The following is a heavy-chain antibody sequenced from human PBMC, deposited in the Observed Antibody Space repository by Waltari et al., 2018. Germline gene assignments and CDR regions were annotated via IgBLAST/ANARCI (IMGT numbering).Heavy chain of an antibody. CDR3: AIDRWDTYASR. CDR1: GGAFTKSG. D-gene: IGHD3-16*01. CDR2: IIPVSGAG. J-gene: IGHJ4*02. V-gene: IGHV1-69*01. Sequence: QVQLVQSGAEVKKPGSSVRVSCKASGGAFTKSGVTWVRQGPGQGLEWMGGIIPVSGAGSSAQRFQNRVAISADESTTTSYLDLSNLRVDDTAIYYCAIDRWDTYASRWGQGTLVTVSS.